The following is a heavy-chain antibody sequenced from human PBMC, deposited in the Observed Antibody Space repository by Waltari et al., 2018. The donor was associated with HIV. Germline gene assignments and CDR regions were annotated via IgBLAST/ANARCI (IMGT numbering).Heavy chain of an antibody. Sequence: QVQLQQWGAGLLKPSETLSLTCAVYGGSFSGYYWSWISQPPGKGLEWIGEINHSGSTNYNPSLKSRVTISVDTSKNQFSLKLSSVTAADTAVYYCARVDRFLEWSTRVGPNYYYYYGMDVWGQGTTVTVSS. CDR3: ARVDRFLEWSTRVGPNYYYYYGMDV. D-gene: IGHD3-3*01. J-gene: IGHJ6*02. CDR2: INHSGST. V-gene: IGHV4-34*01. CDR1: GGSFSGYY.